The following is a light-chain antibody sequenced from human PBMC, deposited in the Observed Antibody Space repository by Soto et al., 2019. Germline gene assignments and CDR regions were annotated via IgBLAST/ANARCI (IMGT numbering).Light chain of an antibody. CDR1: QSISRY. CDR3: QQYGSSPPT. J-gene: IGKJ1*01. V-gene: IGKV3-20*01. CDR2: GAS. Sequence: IVLTQSPGTLALSPGERTTLSCRASQSISRYLAWYQQKPGQGPRLLIYGASSRATGTPDRLSGSGSGTDFTLTINRLEPEDFALYYCQQYGSSPPTFGQGTKVDIK.